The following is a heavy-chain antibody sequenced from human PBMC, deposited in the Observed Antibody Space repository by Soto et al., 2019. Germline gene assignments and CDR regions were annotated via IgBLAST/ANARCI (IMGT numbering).Heavy chain of an antibody. CDR1: GGSISSYY. J-gene: IGHJ4*02. V-gene: IGHV4-59*01. CDR3: ARGGGVYYFDY. D-gene: IGHD2-8*02. Sequence: QVQLQESGPGLVKPSETLSLTCTVSGGSISSYYWSWIRQPPGKGLEWIGYIYYSGITDYNPSLKSRVTISVDPSKSQSSLKLSSVTAADTAVYYCARGGGVYYFDYWGQGTLVTVSS. CDR2: IYYSGIT.